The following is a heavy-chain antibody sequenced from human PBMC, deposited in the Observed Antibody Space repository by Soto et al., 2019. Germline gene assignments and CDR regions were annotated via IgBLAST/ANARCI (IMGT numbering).Heavy chain of an antibody. Sequence: EVQLVESGGGLVKPGGSLRLSCAASGFTFSDAWLSWFRQPPGKGLEWVGRIKSRAAGGTTQDAAPVKGRFTISRDDSKNTLYLQMTNLKAEDTAVYYCTTGSLINSTKAEDHWGQGTLVTVSS. CDR1: GFTFSDAW. V-gene: IGHV3-15*01. CDR2: IKSRAAGGTT. D-gene: IGHD1-1*01. CDR3: TTGSLINSTKAEDH. J-gene: IGHJ4*02.